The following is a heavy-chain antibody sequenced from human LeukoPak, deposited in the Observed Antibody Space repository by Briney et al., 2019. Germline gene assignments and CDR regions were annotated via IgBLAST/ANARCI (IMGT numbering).Heavy chain of an antibody. CDR1: GFTFSNYA. D-gene: IGHD2-21*01. J-gene: IGHJ4*02. Sequence: GGSLRLSCAASGFTFSNYAMHWVRQAPGKGLDWVAVISYDGTNKYYADSVKGRFAISRDNSKNTLYLQMNSLRAEDTAVYYCARRGPSDASTSYFFDYWGQGVLVTVSS. CDR3: ARRGPSDASTSYFFDY. V-gene: IGHV3-30*09. CDR2: ISYDGTNK.